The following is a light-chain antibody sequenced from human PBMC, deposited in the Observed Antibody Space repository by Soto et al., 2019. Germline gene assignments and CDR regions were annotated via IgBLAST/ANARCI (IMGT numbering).Light chain of an antibody. CDR2: GAS. CDR3: QQYGSPGT. J-gene: IGKJ1*01. V-gene: IGKV3-20*01. CDR1: QSVSNNY. Sequence: EIVLTQSPGTLSLSPVARDTLSCRASQSVSNNYLAWYQQQPGPAPRLLIYGASNRATGIPDRFSGSGSGTDFTPTIRRLEPEDFAVYYCQQYGSPGTFGQGTKVDIK.